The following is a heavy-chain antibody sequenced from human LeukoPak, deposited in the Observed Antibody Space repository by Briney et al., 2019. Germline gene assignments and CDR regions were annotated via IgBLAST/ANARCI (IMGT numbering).Heavy chain of an antibody. J-gene: IGHJ4*02. CDR3: ARAEYYDSSGYYDFVDYYFDY. CDR2: ISYDVSNK. Sequence: GGSLRLSCAASGFTFSSYAMHWVRQAPGKGLEWVAVISYDVSNKYYADSVKGRFTISRDNSKNTLYLQMNSLRAEDTAVYYCARAEYYDSSGYYDFVDYYFDYWGQGTLVTVSS. D-gene: IGHD3-22*01. CDR1: GFTFSSYA. V-gene: IGHV3-30-3*01.